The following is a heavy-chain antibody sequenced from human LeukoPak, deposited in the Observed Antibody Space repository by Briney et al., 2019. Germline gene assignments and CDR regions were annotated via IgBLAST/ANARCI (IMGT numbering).Heavy chain of an antibody. V-gene: IGHV1-2*02. CDR2: INPNSGGT. J-gene: IGHJ6*03. Sequence: ASVKVSCKASGYTFTGYYMHWVRQAPGQGLEWMGWINPNSGGTNYAQQLQGRVTMTSDTSITTAYMELSRLRSDDTAVFYCARSRRGAAKRDYYYYMDVWGKGTTVTVSS. D-gene: IGHD1-26*01. CDR3: ARSRRGAAKRDYYYYMDV. CDR1: GYTFTGYY.